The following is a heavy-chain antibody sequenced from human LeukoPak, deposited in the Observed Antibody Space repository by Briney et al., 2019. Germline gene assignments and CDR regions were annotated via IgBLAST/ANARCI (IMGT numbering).Heavy chain of an antibody. CDR3: ARELYGDQTLFDY. J-gene: IGHJ4*02. Sequence: SETLSLTCTVSGGSISSGGYYWSWIRQQPGKGLKWIGYIYYSGSTYYNPSLKSRVTISVDTSKNQFSLKLSSVTAADTAVYYCARELYGDQTLFDYWGQGTLVTVSS. D-gene: IGHD4-17*01. V-gene: IGHV4-31*03. CDR1: GGSISSGGYY. CDR2: IYYSGST.